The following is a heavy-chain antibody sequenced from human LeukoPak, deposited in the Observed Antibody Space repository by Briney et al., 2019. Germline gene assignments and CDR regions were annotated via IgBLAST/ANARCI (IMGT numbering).Heavy chain of an antibody. V-gene: IGHV4-34*01. CDR2: INHSGST. Sequence: PSETLSLTCAVYGGSFSGYYWSWIRQPPGKGLEWIGEINHSGSTNYNPSLKSRVTISVDTSKNQFSLELNSVTAADTAVYFCARSATVGILDFDFWGQGTLVTVSS. D-gene: IGHD4-23*01. J-gene: IGHJ4*02. CDR3: ARSATVGILDFDF. CDR1: GGSFSGYY.